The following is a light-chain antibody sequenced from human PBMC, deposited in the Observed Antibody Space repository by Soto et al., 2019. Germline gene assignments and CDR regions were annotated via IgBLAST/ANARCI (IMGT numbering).Light chain of an antibody. CDR2: QDT. CDR3: QAWDSSTVV. CDR1: NLGNKY. Sequence: SYELTQPPSVSVSPRQTASISCSGDNLGNKYASWYQQKPGQSPVLIMYQDTKRPSGIPERFSGSNSGNTATLTITGTQAMDEADYYCQAWDSSTVVFGGGTKVTVL. V-gene: IGLV3-1*01. J-gene: IGLJ2*01.